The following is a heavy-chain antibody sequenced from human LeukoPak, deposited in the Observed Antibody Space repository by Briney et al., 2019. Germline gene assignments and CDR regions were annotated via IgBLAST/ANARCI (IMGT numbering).Heavy chain of an antibody. J-gene: IGHJ3*02. CDR2: IRANGETT. CDR1: GFTFSTYS. V-gene: IGHV3-23*01. Sequence: SGGSLRLSCAASGFTFSTYSMHWVRQAPGKGLEWVSGIRANGETTYYADSVRGRFTISRDNSRSMVWLQMNSLTAEDTAMYYCGRDLNWGAFDIRGLGTLVTVSS. D-gene: IGHD7-27*01. CDR3: GRDLNWGAFDI.